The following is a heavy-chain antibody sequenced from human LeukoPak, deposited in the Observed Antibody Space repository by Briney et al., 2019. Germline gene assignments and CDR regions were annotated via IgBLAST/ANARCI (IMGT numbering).Heavy chain of an antibody. CDR2: ISAYNGNT. V-gene: IGHV1-18*04. CDR1: GYTFTSYG. D-gene: IGHD5-18*01. Sequence: ASVKVSCKASGYTFTSYGISWVRQAPGQGLEWMGWISAYNGNTNYAQKLQGRVTMTTDTSTSTAYMELRSLRSDDTAVYYCARSPPGDTAMAAPESCGQGTLVTVSS. J-gene: IGHJ5*02. CDR3: ARSPPGDTAMAAPES.